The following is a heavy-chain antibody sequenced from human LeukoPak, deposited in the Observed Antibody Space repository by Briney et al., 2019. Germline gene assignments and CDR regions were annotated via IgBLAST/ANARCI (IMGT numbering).Heavy chain of an antibody. CDR2: ISYDGSNK. J-gene: IGHJ3*02. Sequence: PGGSLRLSCAASGFTFSSYAMHWVRQAPGKGLEWVAVISYDGSNKYYADSVKGRFTISRDNSKNTLYLQMNSLRAEDTAVYYCARDRVGYGGRSSDAFDIWGQGTMVTVSS. CDR3: ARDRVGYGGRSSDAFDI. D-gene: IGHD4-23*01. V-gene: IGHV3-30-3*01. CDR1: GFTFSSYA.